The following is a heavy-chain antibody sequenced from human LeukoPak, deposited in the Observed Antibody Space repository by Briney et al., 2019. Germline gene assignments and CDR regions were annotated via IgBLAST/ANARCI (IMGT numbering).Heavy chain of an antibody. CDR1: GYTFTGQY. CDR3: ARVGSGWYLLY. D-gene: IGHD6-19*01. Sequence: ASVKVSCKASGYTFTGQYLHWVRPAPGQGLEWVGWINPNSGATTYGQTFHGRVTMTRDTSISTVLMDVSSPTSDDTAVYYCARVGSGWYLLYWGQGTLVTVSS. V-gene: IGHV1-2*02. J-gene: IGHJ4*02. CDR2: INPNSGAT.